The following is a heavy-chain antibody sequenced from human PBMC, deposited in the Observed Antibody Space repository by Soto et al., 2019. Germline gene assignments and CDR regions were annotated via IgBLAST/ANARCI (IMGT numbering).Heavy chain of an antibody. J-gene: IGHJ3*02. V-gene: IGHV3-53*01. CDR1: GFTVSSNY. CDR3: ARDEYTILGHDAFDI. Sequence: GGSLRLSCAASGFTVSSNYMSWVRQAPGKGLEWVSVIYSGGSTYYADSVKGRFTISRDNSKNTLYLQMNSLRAEDTAVYYCARDEYTILGHDAFDIWGQGTMVTVSS. CDR2: IYSGGST. D-gene: IGHD3-3*01.